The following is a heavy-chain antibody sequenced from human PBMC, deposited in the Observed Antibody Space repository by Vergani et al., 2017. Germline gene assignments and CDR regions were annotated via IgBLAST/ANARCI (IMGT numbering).Heavy chain of an antibody. Sequence: EVHLVESGGGLVQPGRSLRLSCSGSGFTLGDYAMTWVRQAPGKGLEWVAFIWSKPYGGTTEYAASVKGRFTISRDESKSIAYLQMSSLKADDTAVYYCTRYRLDDSYAYFDYWGQGTLVTVSP. J-gene: IGHJ4*02. V-gene: IGHV3-49*04. CDR1: GFTLGDYA. D-gene: IGHD3-16*01. CDR3: TRYRLDDSYAYFDY. CDR2: IWSKPYGGTT.